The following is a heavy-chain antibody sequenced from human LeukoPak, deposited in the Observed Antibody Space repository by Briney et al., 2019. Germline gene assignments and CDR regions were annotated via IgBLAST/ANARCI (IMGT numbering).Heavy chain of an antibody. V-gene: IGHV3-49*04. CDR2: IRSKTHGGTT. J-gene: IGHJ5*02. Sequence: GGSLRLSCTASGFTFGNYAMSWARQAPGKGLEWVGFIRSKTHGGTTEYAASVKGRFIISRDDSRSIAYLQMNSLKTEDTAVYYCTRAPSLSWFDPWGQGTLVTVSS. CDR3: TRAPSLSWFDP. CDR1: GFTFGNYA. D-gene: IGHD3-10*01.